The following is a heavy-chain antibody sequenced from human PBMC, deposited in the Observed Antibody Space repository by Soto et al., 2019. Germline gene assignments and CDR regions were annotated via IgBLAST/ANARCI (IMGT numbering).Heavy chain of an antibody. J-gene: IGHJ5*02. D-gene: IGHD6-13*01. V-gene: IGHV4-39*01. Sequence: PSETLSLTCTLSGGSISSSDSYWGWIRQPPGKGLEWIGSIYYSGHTFLNVSPMSRATISIDTSKHQFSLTLRSMTAADTAMYYCAGNRGLSAAGTQGWFDPWGQGTLVTISS. CDR2: IYYSGHT. CDR3: AGNRGLSAAGTQGWFDP. CDR1: GGSISSSDSY.